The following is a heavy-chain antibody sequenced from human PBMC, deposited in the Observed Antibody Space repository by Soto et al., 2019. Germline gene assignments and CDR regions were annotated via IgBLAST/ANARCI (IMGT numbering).Heavy chain of an antibody. V-gene: IGHV4-39*01. CDR3: ARHNSAAATSSPYYYYGMDV. CDR1: GGSISSSSYY. Sequence: SETLSLTCTVSGGSISSSSYYWGWIRQPPGKGLEWIGSTYYSGSTYYNPSLKSRVTISVDTSKNQFSLKLSSVTAADTAVYYCARHNSAAATSSPYYYYGMDVWGQGTTVTVSS. D-gene: IGHD6-13*01. J-gene: IGHJ6*02. CDR2: TYYSGST.